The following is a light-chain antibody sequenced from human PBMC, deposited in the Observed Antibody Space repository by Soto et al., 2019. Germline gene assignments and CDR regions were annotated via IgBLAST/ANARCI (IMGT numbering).Light chain of an antibody. Sequence: DIQMTQSPSSLYASVGDRVTITCRASQNINTYLNWCQQKPGKAPNLLIYAASSLQSGVPSRFSGSGSGTDFTLTISSLQPEDFATYYCQQSYSTPYTFGQGTKLEMK. J-gene: IGKJ2*01. V-gene: IGKV1-39*01. CDR1: QNINTY. CDR2: AAS. CDR3: QQSYSTPYT.